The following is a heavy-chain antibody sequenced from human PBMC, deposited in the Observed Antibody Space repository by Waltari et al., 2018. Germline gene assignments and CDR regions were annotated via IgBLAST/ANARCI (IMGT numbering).Heavy chain of an antibody. CDR3: ALYCSGGSCRRDFDY. J-gene: IGHJ4*02. CDR2: MSGSCGST. V-gene: IGHV3-23*01. Sequence: EVQLLESGGGLVQPGGSLRLSCAASGFTFSSYAMSWVRQAPGKGLEWVAAMSGSCGSTYYADSVKGRFTISRDNSKNTLYLQMNSLRAEDTAVYYCALYCSGGSCRRDFDYWGQGTLVTVSS. CDR1: GFTFSSYA. D-gene: IGHD2-15*01.